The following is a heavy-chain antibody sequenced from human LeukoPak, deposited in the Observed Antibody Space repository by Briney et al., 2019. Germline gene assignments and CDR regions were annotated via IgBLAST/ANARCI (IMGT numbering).Heavy chain of an antibody. CDR2: IYSGGST. Sequence: GGSLRLSCAASGFTVSSNYMSWVRQAPGKGLEWVSVIYSGGSTYYADSVKGRFTISSDNSKNTLYLRMNSLRAEDTAVYYCASGLAVTAAVYFYYYGMDVWGQGTTVTVSS. CDR1: GFTVSSNY. J-gene: IGHJ6*02. CDR3: ASGLAVTAAVYFYYYGMDV. D-gene: IGHD2-21*02. V-gene: IGHV3-66*01.